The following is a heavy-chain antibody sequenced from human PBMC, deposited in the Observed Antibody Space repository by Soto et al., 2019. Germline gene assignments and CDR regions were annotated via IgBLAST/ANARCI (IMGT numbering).Heavy chain of an antibody. Sequence: GGSLRLSCAASGFAVNSDYMSWVRQAPGKGLEWVSVLFGGGATHYSDSVKGRFTISRDISKNTVFLQMNSLRAEDTAVYYCVRTSSYWGQGTRVTVSS. CDR1: GFAVNSDY. D-gene: IGHD2-2*01. V-gene: IGHV3-53*01. J-gene: IGHJ4*02. CDR2: LFGGGAT. CDR3: VRTSSY.